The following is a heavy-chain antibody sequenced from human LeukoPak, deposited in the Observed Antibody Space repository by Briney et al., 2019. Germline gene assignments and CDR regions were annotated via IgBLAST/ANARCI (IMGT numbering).Heavy chain of an antibody. V-gene: IGHV4-4*07. J-gene: IGHJ3*02. Sequence: SETLSLTCTVSGGSISSYYWSWIRQPAGNGLEWIGRIYTSGSTNYNPSLKSRVTMSVDTSKNQFSLKLSSVTAADTAVYYCARDLSRITIFGVVTHHDAFDIWGQGTMVTVSS. CDR2: IYTSGST. CDR3: ARDLSRITIFGVVTHHDAFDI. D-gene: IGHD3-3*01. CDR1: GGSISSYY.